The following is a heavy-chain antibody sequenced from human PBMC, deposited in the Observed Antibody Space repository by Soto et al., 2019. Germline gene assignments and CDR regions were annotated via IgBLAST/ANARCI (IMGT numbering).Heavy chain of an antibody. V-gene: IGHV3-74*01. CDR3: VRGDKGGFDL. D-gene: IGHD2-21*02. CDR1: GFTFNYYW. J-gene: IGHJ3*01. CDR2: IHSDGSTT. Sequence: EVQLVESEGGLVQRRGSLRLSCAASGFTFNYYWMHWVRQAPGQGLAWVSHIHSDGSTTTYADSVKGRFTISRDNAKNTLYLQMNSLRAEDTAVYYCVRGDKGGFDLWGQGTTVTVSS.